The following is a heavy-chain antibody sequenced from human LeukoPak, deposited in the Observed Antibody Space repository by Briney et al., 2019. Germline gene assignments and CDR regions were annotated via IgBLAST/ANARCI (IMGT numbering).Heavy chain of an antibody. D-gene: IGHD3-22*01. J-gene: IGHJ4*02. V-gene: IGHV4-31*03. CDR1: GGSISSGGYY. CDR3: ARGNGGDSSGYYFHY. CDR2: IYYSGSI. Sequence: SETLSLTCTVSGGSISSGGYYWSWIRQHPGKGLEWIGYIYYSGSIYYNPSLKSRVTISVDTSKNQFSLKLSSVTAADTAVYYCARGNGGDSSGYYFHYWGQGTLVTVSS.